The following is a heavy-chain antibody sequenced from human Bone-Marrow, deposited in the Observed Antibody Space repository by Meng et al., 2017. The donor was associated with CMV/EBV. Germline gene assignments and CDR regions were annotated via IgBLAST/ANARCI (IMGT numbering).Heavy chain of an antibody. V-gene: IGHV4-31*03. J-gene: IGHJ6*02. CDR2: IYYSGST. CDR3: ARQGEWLLFPNYYYYGMDV. CDR1: GGSISSGGYY. D-gene: IGHD3-3*01. Sequence: SETLSLTCTVSGGSISSGGYYWSWIRQHPGKGLEWIGYIYYSGSTYYNPSLKSRVTISVDTSKNQFSLKLSSVTAADTAVYYCARQGEWLLFPNYYYYGMDVWGQGTTFTVSS.